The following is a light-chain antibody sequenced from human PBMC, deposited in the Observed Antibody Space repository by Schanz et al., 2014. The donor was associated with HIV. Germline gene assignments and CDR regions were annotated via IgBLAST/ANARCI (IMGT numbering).Light chain of an antibody. V-gene: IGKV3-20*01. CDR3: QHYDNSHMYT. CDR2: GAS. CDR1: QSVRSNF. J-gene: IGKJ2*01. Sequence: EIVVTQSPGTVSLSPGARAILSCRASQSVRSNFLAWYQQKPGQAPRLLIYGASIRATGIPDRFSGSGSGTDFTLTISSLEPEDFAVYYCQHYDNSHMYTFGQGTKLEIK.